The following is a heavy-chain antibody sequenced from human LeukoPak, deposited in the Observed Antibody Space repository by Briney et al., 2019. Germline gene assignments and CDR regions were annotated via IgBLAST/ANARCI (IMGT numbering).Heavy chain of an antibody. V-gene: IGHV4-38-2*02. D-gene: IGHD2-15*01. CDR1: GYSISSGYY. J-gene: IGHJ3*02. CDR3: ASDRIEVDAFDI. Sequence: SETLSLTCIVSGYSISSGYYWGWIRPPPGKGLEWIGSIYHSGSTYYYPSLKSRVTISVDTSKNQFSLKLSSVTAADTAVYYCASDRIEVDAFDIWGRGTMVTVSS. CDR2: IYHSGST.